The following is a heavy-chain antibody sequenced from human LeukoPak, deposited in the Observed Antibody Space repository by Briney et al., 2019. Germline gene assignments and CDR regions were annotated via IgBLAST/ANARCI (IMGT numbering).Heavy chain of an antibody. J-gene: IGHJ4*02. CDR3: AKVRGPAASDNYLDY. D-gene: IGHD2-2*01. V-gene: IGHV3-23*01. Sequence: RGSLRLSCAASGFTFSSYAMSWVRQAPGKGLEWVSAISGSGGSTYYADSVKGRFTISRDNSKNTPYLQMNSLRAEDTAVYYCAKVRGPAASDNYLDYWGQGTLVTVSS. CDR1: GFTFSSYA. CDR2: ISGSGGST.